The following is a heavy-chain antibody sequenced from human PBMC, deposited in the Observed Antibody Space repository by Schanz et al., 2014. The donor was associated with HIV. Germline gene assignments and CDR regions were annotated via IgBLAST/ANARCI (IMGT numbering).Heavy chain of an antibody. J-gene: IGHJ4*02. CDR3: ASSQGAARAFDY. Sequence: QVQLQESGPGLVKPSQTLSLTCTVAGGSIISGGHYWSWIRQHPEKGLEWIGYMYYSGSTYYNPSLQSRVTISVDTSKNQFSLKLSSVTAADTTVYYCASSQGAARAFDYWGQGTLVTVSS. CDR2: MYYSGST. V-gene: IGHV4-31*03. D-gene: IGHD6-6*01. CDR1: GGSIISGGHY.